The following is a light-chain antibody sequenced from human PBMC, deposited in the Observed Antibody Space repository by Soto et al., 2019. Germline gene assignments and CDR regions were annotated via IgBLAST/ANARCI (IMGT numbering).Light chain of an antibody. CDR3: QQYGGSPRT. J-gene: IGKJ1*01. CDR2: GAS. V-gene: IGKV3-20*01. CDR1: PSVGSSD. Sequence: EIVLTQSPGTLSLSPGERATLSCRASPSVGSSDLAWYQQKPGQAPRLLIYGASSRATGIPYRFSGSGSGTDFTLTISRLEPEDFAVYYCQQYGGSPRTFGQGTKVEIK.